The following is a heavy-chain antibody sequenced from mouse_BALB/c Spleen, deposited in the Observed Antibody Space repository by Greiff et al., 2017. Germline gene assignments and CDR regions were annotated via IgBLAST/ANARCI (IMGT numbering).Heavy chain of an antibody. D-gene: IGHD2-1*01. CDR3: TRTGGKPAWFAY. V-gene: IGHV1S81*02. J-gene: IGHJ3*01. Sequence: QVQLQQPGAELVKPGASVKLSCKASGYTFTSYYMYWVKQRPGQGLEWIGGINPSNGGTNFNEKFKSKATLTVDKSSSTAYMQLSSLTSEDSAVYYCTRTGGKPAWFAYWGQGTLVTVSA. CDR2: INPSNGGT. CDR1: GYTFTSYY.